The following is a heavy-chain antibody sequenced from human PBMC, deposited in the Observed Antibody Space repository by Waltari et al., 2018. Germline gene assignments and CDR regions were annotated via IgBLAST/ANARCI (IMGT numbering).Heavy chain of an antibody. CDR1: GFTFSSYG. CDR2: ISYDGSNK. J-gene: IGHJ4*02. V-gene: IGHV3-30*18. Sequence: QVQLVESGGGVVQPGRSLRLSCAASGFTFSSYGMHWVRQAPGQGLEWVAVISYDGSNKYYADSVKGRFTISRDNSKNTLYLQMNSLRAEDTAVYYCAKDRGAAAAGIGFYFDYWGQGTLVTVSS. CDR3: AKDRGAAAAGIGFYFDY. D-gene: IGHD6-13*01.